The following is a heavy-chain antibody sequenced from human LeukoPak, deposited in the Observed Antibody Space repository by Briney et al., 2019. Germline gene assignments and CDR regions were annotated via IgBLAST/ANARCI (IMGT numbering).Heavy chain of an antibody. CDR3: ARHAIYSGGYSFWFDP. CDR1: GGSVSGDY. D-gene: IGHD1-26*01. V-gene: IGHV4-59*08. Sequence: PSETLSLTCTVSGGSVSGDYWSWIRQLPGKGLEWIAYIYYSGITNYNPSLKSRVSIPLDTSKNLFSLSLTSVTAADTAVYYCARHAIYSGGYSFWFDPWGLGTLVTVSS. J-gene: IGHJ5*02. CDR2: IYYSGIT.